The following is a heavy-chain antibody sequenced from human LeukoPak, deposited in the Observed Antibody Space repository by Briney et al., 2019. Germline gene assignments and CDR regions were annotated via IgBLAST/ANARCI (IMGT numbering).Heavy chain of an antibody. CDR2: IKQDGSAK. CDR1: GFTFSSYA. J-gene: IGHJ4*02. Sequence: GGSLRLSCAASGFTFSSYAMSWVRQAPGKGLEWVANIKQDGSAKPYVDSVKGRFTISRDNAKNSLFLQMNSLRVEDTAVYYCARDNGWSADFWGQGTLVTVSS. V-gene: IGHV3-7*03. CDR3: ARDNGWSADF. D-gene: IGHD2-15*01.